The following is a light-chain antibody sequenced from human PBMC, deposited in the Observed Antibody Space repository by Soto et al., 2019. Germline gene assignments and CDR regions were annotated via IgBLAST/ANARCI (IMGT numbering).Light chain of an antibody. V-gene: IGKV3-20*01. CDR1: QSVSSSY. CDR2: GAS. J-gene: IGKJ2*01. Sequence: EIVLTQSPGTLSLSPGERATLSCRASQSVSSSYLAWYQQKPGQAPRLLIYGASSRATGIPDRFSGSGSGTDFTLTISRLEPEDFAVYYCQQYDGSMYTFGQGTKLEFK. CDR3: QQYDGSMYT.